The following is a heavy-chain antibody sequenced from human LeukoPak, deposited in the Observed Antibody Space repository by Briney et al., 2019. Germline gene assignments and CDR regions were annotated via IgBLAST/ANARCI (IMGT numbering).Heavy chain of an antibody. V-gene: IGHV4-30-2*01. Sequence: PSQTLSLTCTVSGGSISSGSYYWSWIRQPPGKGLEWIGEINHSGSTNYNPSLKSRVTISVDTSKNQFSLKLSSVTAADTAVYYCARRSIAAAGRSGDDYYYYMDVWGKGTTVTISS. D-gene: IGHD6-13*01. CDR1: GGSISSGSYY. CDR2: INHSGST. J-gene: IGHJ6*03. CDR3: ARRSIAAAGRSGDDYYYYMDV.